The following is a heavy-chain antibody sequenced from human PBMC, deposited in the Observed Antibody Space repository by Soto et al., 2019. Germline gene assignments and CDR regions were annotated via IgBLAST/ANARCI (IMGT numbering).Heavy chain of an antibody. D-gene: IGHD3-22*01. CDR1: GYTFTSYG. Sequence: AASVKVSCKGSGYTFTSYGISWVRQAPGQGLEWMGWISAYNGNTNYAQKLQGRVTMTTDTSTSTAYRELRSLRSDDTAVYYCARRSSGFWFEPWGQGTLVTVSS. V-gene: IGHV1-18*04. CDR3: ARRSSGFWFEP. CDR2: ISAYNGNT. J-gene: IGHJ5*02.